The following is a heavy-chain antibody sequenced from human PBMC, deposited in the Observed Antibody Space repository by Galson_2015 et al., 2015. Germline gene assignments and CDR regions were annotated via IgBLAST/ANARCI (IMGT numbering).Heavy chain of an antibody. Sequence: VKVSCKASGYSFSSYSIHWVRQAPGQGLEWMGLINPSGGNTRNTQKFQGRVTMTRDTSTSTVYMELSSLRSEDTAVYYCARGDSAGISQGCDYWGQGTLVTVSS. CDR2: INPSGGNT. D-gene: IGHD2-15*01. CDR3: ARGDSAGISQGCDY. CDR1: GYSFSSYS. V-gene: IGHV1-46*01. J-gene: IGHJ4*02.